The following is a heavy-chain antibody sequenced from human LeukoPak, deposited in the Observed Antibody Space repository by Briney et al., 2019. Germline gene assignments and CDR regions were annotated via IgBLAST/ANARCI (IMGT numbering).Heavy chain of an antibody. CDR1: GLTSSNYW. Sequence: GGSLRLSCVASGLTSSNYWMSWVRQAPGKGLEWVANIKLDGSAENCVDSLKGRFTISTDNAKNSLYLQMHSLRVEDTAVYYCARDKSRPYGMDVWGQGTTVTVTS. CDR3: ARDKSRPYGMDV. V-gene: IGHV3-7*03. J-gene: IGHJ6*02. CDR2: IKLDGSAE.